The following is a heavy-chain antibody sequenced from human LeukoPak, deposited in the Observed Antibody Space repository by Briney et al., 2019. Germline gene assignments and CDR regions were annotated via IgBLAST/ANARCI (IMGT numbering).Heavy chain of an antibody. V-gene: IGHV4-39*01. Sequence: KTSETLSLTCTVSGGSISSSSYCWGWIRQPPGKGLEWIGSIYYSGSTDYNPSLKSRVTISVDTSKNQFSLELSSVTAADTAVYYCAVSSGSSNFAYWGQGTLVTVSS. CDR2: IYYSGST. CDR1: GGSISSSSYC. CDR3: AVSSGSSNFAY. J-gene: IGHJ4*02. D-gene: IGHD1-26*01.